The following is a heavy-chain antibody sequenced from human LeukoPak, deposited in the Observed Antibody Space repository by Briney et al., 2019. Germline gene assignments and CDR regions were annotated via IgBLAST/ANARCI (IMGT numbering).Heavy chain of an antibody. CDR2: INPNSGGT. V-gene: IGHV1-2*02. J-gene: IGHJ5*02. CDR3: ARNPDCSGGSRYSAWFDP. CDR1: GYTFTGYY. D-gene: IGHD2-15*01. Sequence: ASVKVSCKASGYTFTGYYMHWVRQAPGQGLEWMGWINPNSGGTNYAQKFQGRVTMTRDTSISTAYMELSRLRSDDTAVYYCARNPDCSGGSRYSAWFDPWGQGTLVTVSS.